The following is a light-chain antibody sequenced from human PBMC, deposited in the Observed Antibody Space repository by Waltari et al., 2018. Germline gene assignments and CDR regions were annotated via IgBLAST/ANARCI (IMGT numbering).Light chain of an antibody. CDR2: EVS. CDR1: SSDAGVPNS. Sequence: QSALTQPASVSGSPGQSIAIPCPGTSSDAGVPNSASWYQQHPGKAPKLMIYEVSYRPSGVSNRFSGSKSGNTASLTISGLQAEDEADYYCCSYTSNSFSYVFGTGTKVTVL. V-gene: IGLV2-14*01. J-gene: IGLJ1*01. CDR3: CSYTSNSFSYV.